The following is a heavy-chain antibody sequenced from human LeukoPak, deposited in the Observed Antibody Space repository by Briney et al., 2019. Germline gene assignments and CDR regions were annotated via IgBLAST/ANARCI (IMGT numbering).Heavy chain of an antibody. CDR1: GFTFSSYA. Sequence: GGSLRLSCAASGFTFSSYAMSWVRQAPGKGLEWVSAISGSGGSTYYADSVKGRFTISRDNSKNTPYLQMNSLRAEDTAVYYCAKVRDTYYYDSSGHFDYWGQGTLVTVSS. D-gene: IGHD3-22*01. J-gene: IGHJ4*02. CDR2: ISGSGGST. V-gene: IGHV3-23*01. CDR3: AKVRDTYYYDSSGHFDY.